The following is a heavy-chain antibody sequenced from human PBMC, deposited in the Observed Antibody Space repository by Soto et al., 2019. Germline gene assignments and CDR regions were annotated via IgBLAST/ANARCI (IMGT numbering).Heavy chain of an antibody. Sequence: PGGSLRLSCSASGFTFSDYGMHWVRQAPGKGLEFVSALISNGGTTYYADSVRGRFTISRDNSKNTLYLQMSSLRADDTAVYYCVKDRSLAVAVLYYFDYWGQGTLVT. CDR1: GFTFSDYG. J-gene: IGHJ4*02. CDR3: VKDRSLAVAVLYYFDY. CDR2: LISNGGTT. V-gene: IGHV3-64D*06. D-gene: IGHD6-19*01.